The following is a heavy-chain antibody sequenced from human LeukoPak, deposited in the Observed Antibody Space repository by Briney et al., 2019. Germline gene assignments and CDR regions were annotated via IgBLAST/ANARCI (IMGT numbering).Heavy chain of an antibody. V-gene: IGHV3-33*06. Sequence: PGRSLRLSCVASEFTFSSYGMHWVRQAPGKGLEWVAVIWYDGSNKYYADSVKGRFTISRDNSKNTLYLQMNSLRAEDTAVYYCAKDLGFGSSCPLYWGLGTLVTVSS. J-gene: IGHJ4*02. CDR2: IWYDGSNK. CDR1: EFTFSSYG. CDR3: AKDLGFGSSCPLY. D-gene: IGHD6-13*01.